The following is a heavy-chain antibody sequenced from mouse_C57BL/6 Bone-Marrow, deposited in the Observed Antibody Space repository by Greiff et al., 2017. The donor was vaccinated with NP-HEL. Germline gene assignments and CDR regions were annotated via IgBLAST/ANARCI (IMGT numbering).Heavy chain of an antibody. J-gene: IGHJ4*01. CDR1: GFTFTDYY. V-gene: IGHV7-3*01. D-gene: IGHD2-4*01. CDR2: IRNKANGYTT. Sequence: VPLVASGGGLVQPGGSLSLSCAASGFTFTDYYMSWVRQPPGKALEWLGFIRNKANGYTTEYSASVKGRFTISRDNSQSILYLQMNALRAEDSATYYCARSIYYDYADDPFYAMDYWGQGTSVTVSS. CDR3: ARSIYYDYADDPFYAMDY.